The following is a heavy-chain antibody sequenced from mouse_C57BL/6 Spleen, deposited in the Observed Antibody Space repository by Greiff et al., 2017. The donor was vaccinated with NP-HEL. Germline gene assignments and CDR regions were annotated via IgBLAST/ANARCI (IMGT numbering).Heavy chain of an antibody. CDR3: PRSNSNGYAMDY. V-gene: IGHV1-18*01. J-gene: IGHJ4*01. CDR1: GYTFTDYN. D-gene: IGHD2-5*01. Sequence: EIQLQQSGPELVKPGASVKIPCKASGYTFTDYNMDWVKQSHGKSLEWIGDINPNNGGTIYNQKFKGKATLTVDKSSSTAYMELRSLTSEDTAVYYWPRSNSNGYAMDYWSQGTSVTVSS. CDR2: INPNNGGT.